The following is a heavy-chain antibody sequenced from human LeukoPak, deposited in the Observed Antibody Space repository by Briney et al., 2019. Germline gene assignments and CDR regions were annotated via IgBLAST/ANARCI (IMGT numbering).Heavy chain of an antibody. J-gene: IGHJ3*02. V-gene: IGHV4-30-2*01. CDR2: IYHSGST. CDR3: ASPYYYDGTGAFDI. D-gene: IGHD3-22*01. Sequence: SETLSLTCAVSGGSISSGGYSWSWIRQPPGKGLEWIGYIYHSGSTYYNPSLKSRVTISVDRSKNQFSLKLSSVTAADTAVYYCASPYYYDGTGAFDIWGQGTMVTVSS. CDR1: GGSISSGGYS.